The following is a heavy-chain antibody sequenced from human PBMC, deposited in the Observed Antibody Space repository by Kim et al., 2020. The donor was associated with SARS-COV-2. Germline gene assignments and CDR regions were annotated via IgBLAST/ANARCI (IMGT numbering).Heavy chain of an antibody. V-gene: IGHV4-59*08. CDR2: TT. CDR3: ARHSAYLSFDY. D-gene: IGHD6-19*01. J-gene: IGHJ4*02. Sequence: TTKYNPSLKSRVTIAVDTSRDQISLRLTSVTAADTAVYYCARHSAYLSFDYWGQGTPVTVSS.